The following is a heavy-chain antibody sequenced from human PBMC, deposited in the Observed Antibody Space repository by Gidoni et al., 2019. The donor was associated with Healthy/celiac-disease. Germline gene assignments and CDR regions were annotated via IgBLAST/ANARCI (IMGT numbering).Heavy chain of an antibody. CDR1: GFTFISYG. V-gene: IGHV3-30*18. Sequence: QVQLVESGGGVVQPGRSLRLSCAASGFTFISYGMHWVRQAPGTGLEWVAVISYDGSNKYYADSVKGRFTISRDNSKNTLYLQMNSLRAEDTAVYYCAKFHAFDIWGQGTMVTVSS. CDR2: ISYDGSNK. CDR3: AKFHAFDI. J-gene: IGHJ3*02.